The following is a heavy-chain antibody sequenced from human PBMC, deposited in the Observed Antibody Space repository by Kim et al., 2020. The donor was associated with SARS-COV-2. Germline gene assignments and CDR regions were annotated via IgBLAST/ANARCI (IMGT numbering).Heavy chain of an antibody. CDR1: GFTFSSYA. Sequence: GGSLRLSCAASGFTFSSYAMHWVRQAPGKGLEWVAVISHDGSNKYYADSVKGRFTISRDNSKNTLYLQMNSLRAEDTAVYYCARADIGSYYGYYYGMDVWGQGTTVTVSS. CDR3: ARADIGSYYGYYYGMDV. V-gene: IGHV3-30*04. CDR2: ISHDGSNK. D-gene: IGHD1-26*01. J-gene: IGHJ6*02.